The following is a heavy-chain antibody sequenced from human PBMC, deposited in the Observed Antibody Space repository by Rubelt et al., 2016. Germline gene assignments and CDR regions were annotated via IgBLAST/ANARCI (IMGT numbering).Heavy chain of an antibody. CDR2: LNPRGGTS. CDR3: VRDCAPPGGVSLDY. V-gene: IGHV1-46*01. J-gene: IGHJ4*02. Sequence: QVQLVQSGADVKMPGASVKVSCKTSGDTFTSYYVHWVRQAPGQGLEWMGLLNPRGGTSSHQQKFQGRLRMTKETSTSTVYMGWGSLRSEDTAVYYCVRDCAPPGGVSLDYWGQGTLVTVSS. D-gene: IGHD2-8*02. CDR1: GDTFTSYY.